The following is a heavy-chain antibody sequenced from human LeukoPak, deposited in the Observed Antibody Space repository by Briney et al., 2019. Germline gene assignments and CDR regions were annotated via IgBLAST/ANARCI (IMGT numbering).Heavy chain of an antibody. V-gene: IGHV3-23*01. D-gene: IGHD4/OR15-4a*01. CDR2: SGSGGDT. Sequence: PGGSLRLSCAASGFTFSSYAMNWVRQAPGKGLEWLSISGSGGDTYYADSVKGRFTISRDNSKNTLYLQMNSLRAEDTAVYYCAKARGATYGTYYFDYWGQGTLVTVSS. J-gene: IGHJ4*02. CDR3: AKARGATYGTYYFDY. CDR1: GFTFSSYA.